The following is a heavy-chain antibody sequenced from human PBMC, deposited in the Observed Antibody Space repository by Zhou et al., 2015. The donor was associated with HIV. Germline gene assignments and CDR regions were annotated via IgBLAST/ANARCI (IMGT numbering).Heavy chain of an antibody. J-gene: IGHJ5*02. V-gene: IGHV1-69*09. CDR1: GGTFSSYT. CDR3: ARDLPSITGTKKNWFDP. D-gene: IGHD1-20*01. CDR2: IIPILGIA. Sequence: QVQLVQSGAEVKKPGSSVKVSCKASGGTFSSYTISWVRQAPGQGLEWMGRIIPILGIANYAQKFQGRVTITADKSTSTAYMELSSLRSEDTAVYYCARDLPSITGTKKNWFDPWGQGTLVTVSS.